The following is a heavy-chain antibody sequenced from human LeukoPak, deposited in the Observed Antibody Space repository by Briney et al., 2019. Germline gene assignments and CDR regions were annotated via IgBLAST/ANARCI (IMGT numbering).Heavy chain of an antibody. J-gene: IGHJ5*02. V-gene: IGHV4-61*05. CDR1: GGSISSSSYY. D-gene: IGHD3-10*01. Sequence: PSETLSLTCTVSGGSISSSSYYWGWIRQPPGKGLEWIGYIYYSGSTNYNPSLKSRVTISVDTSKNQFSLKLSSVTAADTAVYYCARGMVRGVLVSDWFDPWGQGTLVTVSS. CDR2: IYYSGST. CDR3: ARGMVRGVLVSDWFDP.